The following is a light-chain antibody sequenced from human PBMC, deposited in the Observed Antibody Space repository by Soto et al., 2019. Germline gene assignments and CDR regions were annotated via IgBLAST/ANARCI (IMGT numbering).Light chain of an antibody. J-gene: IGLJ1*01. Sequence: QSVLTQPASVSGSPGQSITISCTGTSNDFGGYNYVSWYQQYPGKAPKLIIYDVTNRPSGVSTRFSGSKSGNRASLTISGLQAEDEADYYCSSYTTTTTSCVFGTGTKSPS. CDR3: SSYTTTTTSCV. CDR2: DVT. CDR1: SNDFGGYNY. V-gene: IGLV2-14*01.